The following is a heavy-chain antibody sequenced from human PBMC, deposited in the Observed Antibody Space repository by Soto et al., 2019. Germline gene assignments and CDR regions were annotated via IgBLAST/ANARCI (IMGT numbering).Heavy chain of an antibody. CDR2: INSDGSST. D-gene: IGHD2-2*01. CDR3: ARVETCSSTSCYSVFDY. Sequence: EVQLVESGGGLVQPGGSLRLSCAASGFTFSSYWMHWVRQAPGKGLVRVSRINSDGSSTTYADSVKGRFTISRDNAKNTLYLQMNSLRAEDTAVYYCARVETCSSTSCYSVFDYWGQGTLVTVSS. J-gene: IGHJ4*02. V-gene: IGHV3-74*03. CDR1: GFTFSSYW.